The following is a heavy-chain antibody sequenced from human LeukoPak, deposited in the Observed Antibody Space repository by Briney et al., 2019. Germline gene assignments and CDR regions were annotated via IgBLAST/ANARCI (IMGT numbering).Heavy chain of an antibody. CDR2: INHSGST. V-gene: IGHV4-34*01. D-gene: IGHD5-24*01. CDR1: SGSFSGSFSGYY. Sequence: PSETLSLTCAVYSGSFSGSFSGYYWSWIRQPPGKGLEWIGEINHSGSTNYNPSLKSRVTISVDTSKNQFSLKLNSVTAADTAVYHCARRMAINPKYCFDYWGQGARVTVSS. CDR3: ARRMAINPKYCFDY. J-gene: IGHJ4*02.